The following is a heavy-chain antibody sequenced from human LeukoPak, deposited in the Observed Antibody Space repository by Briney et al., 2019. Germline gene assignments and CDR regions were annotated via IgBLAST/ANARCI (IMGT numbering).Heavy chain of an antibody. CDR2: IYYSGRT. Sequence: SETLSLTCTVSGGSISSGGYYWSWIRQHPGKGLEWIGYIYYSGRTNYNPSLKSRATISVDTSNNQFSLNLNSVIAADTAVYYCARSHRRGDTGYDRVGFDSWGQGTLVTVSS. CDR1: GGSISSGGYY. J-gene: IGHJ4*02. CDR3: ARSHRRGDTGYDRVGFDS. V-gene: IGHV4-61*08. D-gene: IGHD5-12*01.